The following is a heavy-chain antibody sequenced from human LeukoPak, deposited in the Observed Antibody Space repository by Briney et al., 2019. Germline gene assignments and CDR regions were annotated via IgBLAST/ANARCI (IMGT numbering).Heavy chain of an antibody. Sequence: SETLSLTCSVSGGLITSTIHYWAWIRQPPGQGLEWIASIYYNGITYYNASLESRVTMSVDTSKNQFSLKLSSVTAADTAVYYCARGKYYCSGDSCSPPFDYWGRGALVTVSS. CDR1: GGLITSTIHY. D-gene: IGHD2-15*01. J-gene: IGHJ4*02. CDR3: ARGKYYCSGDSCSPPFDY. V-gene: IGHV4-39*01. CDR2: IYYNGIT.